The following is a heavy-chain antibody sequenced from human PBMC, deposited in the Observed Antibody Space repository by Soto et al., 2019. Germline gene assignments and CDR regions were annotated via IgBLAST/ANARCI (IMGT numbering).Heavy chain of an antibody. D-gene: IGHD3-10*01. Sequence: SETLSLTCTVSGGSFSSYYWSWIRQPPGKGLEWIGYIYYSGSTDYNPSLKSRITISVDTSKNQFSLKLSSVTAADTAVYYCARDRPYYYGSGTHYGMDVWGQGTTVTVS. J-gene: IGHJ6*02. V-gene: IGHV4-59*01. CDR2: IYYSGST. CDR3: ARDRPYYYGSGTHYGMDV. CDR1: GGSFSSYY.